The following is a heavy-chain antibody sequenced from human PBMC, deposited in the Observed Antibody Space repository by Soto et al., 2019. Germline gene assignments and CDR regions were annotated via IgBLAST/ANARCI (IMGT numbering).Heavy chain of an antibody. CDR1: GNTFSYRY. V-gene: IGHV1-45*02. CDR3: ASGGAGSGPFTWELPDH. J-gene: IGHJ4*02. Sequence: QMQLVQSGAEVTKTGSSVTVSCQALGNTFSYRYLHWVRQAPGQALEWMGWIAPFSGDVHYAQKFPDRVTLTRDRSINTAYMRMSSLTSEDTAIYFCASGGAGSGPFTWELPDHWGQGTLVTVSS. CDR2: IAPFSGDV. D-gene: IGHD1-26*01.